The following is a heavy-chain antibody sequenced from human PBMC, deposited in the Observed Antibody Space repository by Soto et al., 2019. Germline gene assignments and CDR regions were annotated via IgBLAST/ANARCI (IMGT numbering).Heavy chain of an antibody. V-gene: IGHV1-2*04. J-gene: IGHJ6*02. CDR3: ARGGASGYDYPVLEWGMDV. D-gene: IGHD5-12*01. CDR2: INPNSGGT. Sequence: ASVKVSCKASGYTFTGYYMHWVRQAPGQGLEWMGWINPNSGGTNYAQKFQGWVTMTRDTSISTAYMELCRLRSDDTAVYYCARGGASGYDYPVLEWGMDVWGQGTTVTVSS. CDR1: GYTFTGYY.